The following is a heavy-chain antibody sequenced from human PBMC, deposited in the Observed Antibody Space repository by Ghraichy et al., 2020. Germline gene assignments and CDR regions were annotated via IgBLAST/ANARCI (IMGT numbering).Heavy chain of an antibody. V-gene: IGHV3-11*04. CDR2: IGNTGYTK. J-gene: IGHJ2*01. D-gene: IGHD2-2*01. CDR3: ARDGGPYCTSTDCYDLLDL. Sequence: GGSLRLSCAASGFTFSNFYMAWIRQAPGKGLEWVSHIGNTGYTKKYADSVKGRFTISRDNAKNSLYLQMNSLRVDDTAVYYCARDGGPYCTSTDCYDLLDLWDRGTLVTVSS. CDR1: GFTFSNFY.